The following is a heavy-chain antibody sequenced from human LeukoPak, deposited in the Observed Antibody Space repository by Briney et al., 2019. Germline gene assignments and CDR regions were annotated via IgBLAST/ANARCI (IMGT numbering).Heavy chain of an antibody. D-gene: IGHD4-23*01. CDR3: AREFYGGTEYFQH. J-gene: IGHJ1*01. V-gene: IGHV3-30-3*01. Sequence: AGGSLRLSCAASGFTFSSYAMHWVRQAPGKGLEWVAVISYDGSNKYYADSVKDRFTISRDNSKNTLYLQMNSLRAEDTAVYYCAREFYGGTEYFQHWGQGTLVTVSS. CDR1: GFTFSSYA. CDR2: ISYDGSNK.